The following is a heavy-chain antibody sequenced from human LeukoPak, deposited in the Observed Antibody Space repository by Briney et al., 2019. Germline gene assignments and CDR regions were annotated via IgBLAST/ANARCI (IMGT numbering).Heavy chain of an antibody. CDR3: ARGGVWYYYDTPGAFDI. J-gene: IGHJ3*02. D-gene: IGHD3-22*01. Sequence: EASVKVSCKASGYTFTGYYMHWVRQAPGQGLEWMGWINPNSGGTNYAQKFQGRVTMTRDTSISTAYMELSRLRSDDTAVYYCARGGVWYYYDTPGAFDIWGQGTMVTVSS. CDR2: INPNSGGT. V-gene: IGHV1-2*02. CDR1: GYTFTGYY.